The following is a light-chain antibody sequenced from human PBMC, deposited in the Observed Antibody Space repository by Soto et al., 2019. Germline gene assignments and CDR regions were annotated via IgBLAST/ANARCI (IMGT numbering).Light chain of an antibody. CDR3: QHSWT. CDR1: QTIGDS. Sequence: DIQMTQSPSSLSASVGDRVTITCRASQTIGDSLNWYQQKPGKAPKLLIYAASSLQSGVPSRFSGSGSGTDFTLTVSSLQPEDFASYYCQHSWTFGQGTKLEI. J-gene: IGKJ2*01. CDR2: AAS. V-gene: IGKV1-39*01.